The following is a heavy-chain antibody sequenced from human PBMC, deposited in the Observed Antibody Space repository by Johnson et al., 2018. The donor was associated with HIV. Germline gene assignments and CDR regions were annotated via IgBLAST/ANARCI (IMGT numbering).Heavy chain of an antibody. Sequence: QVPLVESGGGVVQPGRSLRLSCAASGFAFSNYGMHWVRQAPGKGLEWVAVISFDGSHKYYTDSVKGLSTISRDNSNNTLYLHMNSLRPDDTGVYYCAKDKFMFLDNPVDAFDVWGQGTMVTFSS. CDR2: ISFDGSHK. CDR1: GFAFSNYG. CDR3: AKDKFMFLDNPVDAFDV. D-gene: IGHD3/OR15-3a*01. J-gene: IGHJ3*01. V-gene: IGHV3-30*18.